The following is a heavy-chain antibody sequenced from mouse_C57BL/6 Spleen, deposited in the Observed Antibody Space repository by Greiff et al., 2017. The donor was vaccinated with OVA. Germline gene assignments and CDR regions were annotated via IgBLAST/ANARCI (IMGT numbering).Heavy chain of an antibody. CDR1: GYTFTSYT. CDR3: ARSSWDWYFDV. V-gene: IGHV1-4*01. D-gene: IGHD6-1*01. Sequence: QVQLQQSGAELARPGASVKMSCKASGYTFTSYTMHWVKQRPGQGLEWIGYINPSSGYTKYNQKFKDKATLTADKSSSTAYMQLSSLTSEDSAVYYCARSSWDWYFDVCGTGTTVTVSS. J-gene: IGHJ1*03. CDR2: INPSSGYT.